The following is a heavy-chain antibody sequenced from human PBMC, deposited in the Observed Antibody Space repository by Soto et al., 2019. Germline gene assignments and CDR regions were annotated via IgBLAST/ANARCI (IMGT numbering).Heavy chain of an antibody. J-gene: IGHJ5*02. Sequence: QVQLVQSGAEVKKPGSSVKVSCKASGGTFSSYAISWVRQAPGQGLEWMGGIIPIFGTANYAQKFQGRVTIPAAASTSTAYMELSSLRSEDTAVYYCAFEYYYDSSATPGPWGQGTLVTVSS. CDR2: IIPIFGTA. CDR3: AFEYYYDSSATPGP. D-gene: IGHD3-22*01. CDR1: GGTFSSYA. V-gene: IGHV1-69*12.